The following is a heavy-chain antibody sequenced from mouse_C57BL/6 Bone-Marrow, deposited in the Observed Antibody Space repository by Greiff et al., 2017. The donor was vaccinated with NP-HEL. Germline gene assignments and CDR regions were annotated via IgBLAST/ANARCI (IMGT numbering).Heavy chain of an antibody. Sequence: VQLQESVAELARPGASVKLSCKASGYTFTSYGISWVKQKTGQGLEWIGEIYPRSGNTYYNEKFKGKATLTADKSSSTAYMELRSLTSEDSAVYFCARWGTDWYFDVWGTGTTVTVSS. D-gene: IGHD2-14*01. CDR2: IYPRSGNT. CDR1: GYTFTSYG. J-gene: IGHJ1*03. CDR3: ARWGTDWYFDV. V-gene: IGHV1-81*01.